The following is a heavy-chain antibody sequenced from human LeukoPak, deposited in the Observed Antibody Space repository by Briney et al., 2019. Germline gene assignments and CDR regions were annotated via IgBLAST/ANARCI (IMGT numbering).Heavy chain of an antibody. Sequence: GGSLRLSCSASGFSFSSYGMHWVRQAPGKGLEWVAVIWHDGSHQYYADSEKGRFTISRDNSRNTVYLQMDRLRVEDTAAYYCARDATEYGDSHFDWWGQGTLVTVSS. CDR1: GFSFSSYG. CDR3: ARDATEYGDSHFDW. D-gene: IGHD4-17*01. V-gene: IGHV3-33*01. J-gene: IGHJ4*02. CDR2: IWHDGSHQ.